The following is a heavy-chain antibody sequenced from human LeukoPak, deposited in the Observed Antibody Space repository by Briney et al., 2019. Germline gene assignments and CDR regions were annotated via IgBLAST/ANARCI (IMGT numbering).Heavy chain of an antibody. D-gene: IGHD4-17*01. CDR1: GDTFSSYA. CDR2: IIPILGIA. Sequence: SVKVSCKASGDTFSSYAISWVRQAPGQGPEWMGRIIPILGIANYAQKFQGRVTITADKSTSTAYMELSSLRSEDTAVYYCARGPTVTSQSYWGQGTLVTVSS. J-gene: IGHJ4*02. V-gene: IGHV1-69*04. CDR3: ARGPTVTSQSY.